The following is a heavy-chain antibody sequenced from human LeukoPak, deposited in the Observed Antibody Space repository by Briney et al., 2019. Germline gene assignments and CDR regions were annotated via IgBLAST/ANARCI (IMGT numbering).Heavy chain of an antibody. Sequence: GGSLRLSCVASGISFNGYSMNWVRQAPGKGLAWVAVIYADSVKGRFTISRDNSENTLYLQMNSLRAEDTAVYYCASGGHYGSGRYYYYYMDVWGKGTTVTVSS. CDR2: I. CDR3: ASGGHYGSGRYYYYYMDV. V-gene: IGHV3-30*04. CDR1: GISFNGYS. J-gene: IGHJ6*03. D-gene: IGHD3-10*01.